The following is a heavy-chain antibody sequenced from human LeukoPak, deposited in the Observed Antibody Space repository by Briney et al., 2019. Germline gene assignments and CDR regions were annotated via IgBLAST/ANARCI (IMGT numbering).Heavy chain of an antibody. CDR1: GYTFTGYY. V-gene: IGHV1-2*02. CDR2: INPNSGGT. Sequence: GASVKVSYKASGYTFTGYYMHWLRQAPGQRLEWMGWINPNSGGTNYAQKFQGRVTMTRDTSISTAYMELSRLRSDDTAVYYCARDGRGDYYGPFDPWGQGTLVTVSS. J-gene: IGHJ5*02. D-gene: IGHD3-10*01. CDR3: ARDGRGDYYGPFDP.